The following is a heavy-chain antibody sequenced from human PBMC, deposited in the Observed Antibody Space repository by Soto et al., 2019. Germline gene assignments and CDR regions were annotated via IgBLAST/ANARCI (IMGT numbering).Heavy chain of an antibody. V-gene: IGHV1-18*01. CDR3: ARSYFRGGSNFVIFDL. D-gene: IGHD1-26*01. CDR2: ISAYNGNT. CDR1: GYTFTSYG. Sequence: ASVKVSCKASGYTFTSYGISWVRQAPGQGLEWMGWISAYNGNTNYAQKLQGRVTMTTDTSISTAYVQWSSLKASDTAMYYCARSYFRGGSNFVIFDLWGQGSLVTVSS. J-gene: IGHJ5*02.